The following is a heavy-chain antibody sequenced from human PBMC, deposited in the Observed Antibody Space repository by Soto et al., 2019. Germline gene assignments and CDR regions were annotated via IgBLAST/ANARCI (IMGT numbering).Heavy chain of an antibody. J-gene: IGHJ6*02. CDR1: GGTFSSYA. CDR3: ARGLGTRGGYYYGMDV. D-gene: IGHD7-27*01. V-gene: IGHV1-69*13. CDR2: IIPIFGTA. Sequence: SVKVSCKASGGTFSSYAISWVRQAPGQGLEWMGGIIPIFGTANYAQKFQGRVTITADESTSTAYMELSSLRSEDTAVYYCARGLGTRGGYYYGMDVWGQGTTVTVSS.